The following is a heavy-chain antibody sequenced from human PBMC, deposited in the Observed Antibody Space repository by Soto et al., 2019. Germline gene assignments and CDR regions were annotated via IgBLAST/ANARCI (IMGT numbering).Heavy chain of an antibody. V-gene: IGHV3-30*18. CDR1: GFTFSSYG. D-gene: IGHD2-8*01. Sequence: GGSLRLSCAASGFTFSSYGMHWVRQAPGKGLEWVAVISYDGSNKYYADSVKGRFTTSRDNSKNTLYLQMNSLRAEDTAVYYCAKDMVYATYYFDYWGQGTLVTVSS. CDR3: AKDMVYATYYFDY. J-gene: IGHJ4*02. CDR2: ISYDGSNK.